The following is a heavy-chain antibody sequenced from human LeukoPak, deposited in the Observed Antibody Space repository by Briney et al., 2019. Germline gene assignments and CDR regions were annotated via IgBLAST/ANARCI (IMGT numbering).Heavy chain of an antibody. V-gene: IGHV3-21*01. CDR3: ARGADGVSSNSRGWFDP. J-gene: IGHJ5*02. D-gene: IGHD2-15*01. CDR2: ISSSSAYI. CDR1: GFTFSSYS. Sequence: GGSLRLSCAASGFTFSSYSMNWVGQAPGKGLEGVSSISSSSAYINYADSVKGRFTISRDNARNSLYLQMNTLRAEDTAVYSCARGADGVSSNSRGWFDPWGQGTLVTVSS.